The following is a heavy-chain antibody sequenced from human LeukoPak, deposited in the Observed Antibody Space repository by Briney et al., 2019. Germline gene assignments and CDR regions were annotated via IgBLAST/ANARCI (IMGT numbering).Heavy chain of an antibody. Sequence: PGGSLRLSCAASGFTFSSYGMHWVRQAPGKGLEWVAFIRYDGSNKYHADSVKGRFTISRDNAKNSLYLQMNSLRAEDTALYYCAKDIAGRWLQLRGTFDYWGQGTLVTVSS. CDR1: GFTFSSYG. CDR2: IRYDGSNK. J-gene: IGHJ4*02. V-gene: IGHV3-30*02. CDR3: AKDIAGRWLQLRGTFDY. D-gene: IGHD5-24*01.